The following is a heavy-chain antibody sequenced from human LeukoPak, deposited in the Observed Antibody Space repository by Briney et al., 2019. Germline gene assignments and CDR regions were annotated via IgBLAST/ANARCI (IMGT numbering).Heavy chain of an antibody. V-gene: IGHV3-48*03. J-gene: IGHJ4*02. Sequence: PGRSLRLSCTASGFTFGDYAMSWVRQAPGKGLEWISHIDKGGDIIYYAASVRGRFTISRDGAKNSLYLQMNSLRAEDTAVYYCADNLSRWGQGTLVTVSS. CDR3: ADNLSR. CDR2: IDKGGDII. D-gene: IGHD1-1*01. CDR1: GFTFGDYA.